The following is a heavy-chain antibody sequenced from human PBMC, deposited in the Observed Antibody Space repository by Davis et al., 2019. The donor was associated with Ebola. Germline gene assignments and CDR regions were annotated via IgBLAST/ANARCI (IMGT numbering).Heavy chain of an antibody. V-gene: IGHV1-24*01. CDR2: FDPEDGEI. Sequence: ASVKVSCKVSGYTFTEFSIHWVRQAPGKGLEWMGGFDPEDGEIIYAQKFQGRVTVTEDTSTDTAYMELSSLRSEDTAMYYCATGWFGEFSTKWGQGTLVTVSS. CDR3: ATGWFGEFSTK. J-gene: IGHJ4*02. D-gene: IGHD3-10*01. CDR1: GYTFTEFS.